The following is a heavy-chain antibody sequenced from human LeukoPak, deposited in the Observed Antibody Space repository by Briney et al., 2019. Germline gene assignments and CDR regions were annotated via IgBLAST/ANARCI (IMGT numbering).Heavy chain of an antibody. CDR2: IDPSDSYT. CDR1: GGRFTSYW. CDR3: ARQMGYGSGSYYMVY. V-gene: IGHV5-10-1*01. J-gene: IGHJ4*02. D-gene: IGHD3-10*01. Sequence: TGGSLKISGKGAGGRFTSYWIRGGRQMPGKGLEWMGRIDPSDSYTNYSPSFQGHVTISADKSISTAYLQWSSLKASDTAMYYCARQMGYGSGSYYMVYWGQGTLVTVSS.